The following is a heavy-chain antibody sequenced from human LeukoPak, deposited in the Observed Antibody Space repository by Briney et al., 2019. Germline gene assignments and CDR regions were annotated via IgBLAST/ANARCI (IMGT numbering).Heavy chain of an antibody. V-gene: IGHV4-39*01. D-gene: IGHD2-2*01. J-gene: IGHJ5*02. CDR3: ARRGYCSSTSCYEYWFDP. Sequence: SETLSLTCTVSGGSISSSSYYWGWIRQPPGKGLEWIGIIYYSGSTYYNPSLKSRLTISVDTSKNQFSLKLSTVTATDTAVYYCARRGYCSSTSCYEYWFDPWGQGTLVTVSS. CDR2: IYYSGST. CDR1: GGSISSSSYY.